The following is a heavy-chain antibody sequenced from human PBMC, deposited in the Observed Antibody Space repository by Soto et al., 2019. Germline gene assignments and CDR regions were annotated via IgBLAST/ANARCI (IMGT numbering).Heavy chain of an antibody. V-gene: IGHV5-51*01. CDR1: GYSFTSYW. CDR3: ARPDPLMVYAILGGREAWFDP. Sequence: GESLKFSCKGSGYSFTSYWIGWVRQMPGKGLEWMGIIYPGDSDTRYSPSFQGQVTISADKSISTAYLQWSSLKASDTAMYYCARPDPLMVYAILGGREAWFDPWGQGTLVTVSS. J-gene: IGHJ5*02. D-gene: IGHD2-8*01. CDR2: IYPGDSDT.